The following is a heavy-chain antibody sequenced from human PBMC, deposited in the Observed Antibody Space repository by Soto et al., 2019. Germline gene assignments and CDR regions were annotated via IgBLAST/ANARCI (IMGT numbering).Heavy chain of an antibody. Sequence: QVQLVQSGAEVKKPGSSVKVSCKASGGAFSDYAFSWVRQAPGQGLEWLGGIMPIFRAPDYAQKFRGRVTITADEFTRTADMEMNSLRSEYTAVYYCASWLKGPDIGNYYDGMDVWGQGTTVTVS. CDR1: GGAFSDYA. J-gene: IGHJ6*02. CDR3: ASWLKGPDIGNYYDGMDV. D-gene: IGHD2-15*01. CDR2: IMPIFRAP. V-gene: IGHV1-69*12.